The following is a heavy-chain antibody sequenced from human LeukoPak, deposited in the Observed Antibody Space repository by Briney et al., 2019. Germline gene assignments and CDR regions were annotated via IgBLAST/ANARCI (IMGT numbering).Heavy chain of an antibody. Sequence: GGSLRLSCAASGFTVSSNYMSWVRQAPGRGLVWVSRINSDGSSTSYADSVKGRFTISRDNAKNTLYLQMNSLRAEDTAVYYCAREAFGVVMWFDPWGQGTLVTVSS. J-gene: IGHJ5*02. CDR2: INSDGSST. D-gene: IGHD3-3*01. V-gene: IGHV3-74*01. CDR3: AREAFGVVMWFDP. CDR1: GFTVSSNY.